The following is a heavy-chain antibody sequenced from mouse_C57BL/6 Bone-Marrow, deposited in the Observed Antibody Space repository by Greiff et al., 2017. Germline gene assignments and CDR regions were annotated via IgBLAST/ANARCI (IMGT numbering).Heavy chain of an antibody. Sequence: VQVVESGAELARPGASVKLSCKASGYTFTSYGISWVKQRTGQGLEWIGEIYPRSGNTYYNEKFKGKATLTADKSSSTAYMELRSLTSEDSAVYFCARSDYSNYWFAYWGQGTLVTVSA. CDR3: ARSDYSNYWFAY. V-gene: IGHV1-81*01. CDR2: IYPRSGNT. D-gene: IGHD2-5*01. CDR1: GYTFTSYG. J-gene: IGHJ3*01.